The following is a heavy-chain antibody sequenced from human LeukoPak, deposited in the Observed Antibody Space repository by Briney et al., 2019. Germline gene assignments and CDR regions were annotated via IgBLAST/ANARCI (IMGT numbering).Heavy chain of an antibody. Sequence: PSEPLSLTCTVSGASITNTSLYWGCIRQPPGKGRECLASISYPGTTSYNPSNRTRATISVEPSKNQFSLRPTSVTAADTAVYYSAAGYTTFVYYFDYWGQGTLVTVSS. CDR3: AAGYTTFVYYFDY. J-gene: IGHJ4*02. V-gene: IGHV4-39*01. D-gene: IGHD2/OR15-2a*01. CDR1: GASITNTSLY. CDR2: ISYPGTT.